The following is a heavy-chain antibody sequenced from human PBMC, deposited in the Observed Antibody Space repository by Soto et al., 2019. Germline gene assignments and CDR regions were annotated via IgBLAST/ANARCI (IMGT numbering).Heavy chain of an antibody. D-gene: IGHD6-13*01. J-gene: IGHJ6*03. CDR2: MNPNSGNT. V-gene: IGHV1-8*01. CDR1: GYTFTSYD. CDR3: ARESVGSSSWFLYYYYMDV. Sequence: ASVKVSCKASGYTFTSYDINWVRQATGQGLEWMGWMNPNSGNTGYAQKFQGRVTMTRNTSISTAYMELSSLRSEDTAVYYCARESVGSSSWFLYYYYMDVWGKGTTVTVSS.